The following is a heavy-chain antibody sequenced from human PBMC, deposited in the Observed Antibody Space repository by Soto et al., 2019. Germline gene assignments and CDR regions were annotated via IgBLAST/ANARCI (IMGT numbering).Heavy chain of an antibody. CDR3: ARISGGGYSYGSFPFDY. CDR1: GGSFSGYY. Sequence: SETLSLTCAVYGGSFSGYYWSWIRQPPGKGLEWIGEINHSGSTNYNPSLKSRVTISVDTSKNQFSLKLGSVTAADTAVYYCARISGGGYSYGSFPFDYWGQGTLVTVSS. CDR2: INHSGST. V-gene: IGHV4-34*01. D-gene: IGHD5-18*01. J-gene: IGHJ4*02.